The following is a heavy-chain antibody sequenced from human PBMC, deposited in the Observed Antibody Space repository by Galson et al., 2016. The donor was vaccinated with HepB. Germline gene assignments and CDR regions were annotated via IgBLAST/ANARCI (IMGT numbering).Heavy chain of an antibody. V-gene: IGHV3-33*01. CDR3: ARQLMTTNEIFDY. CDR1: GFTFRTYV. Sequence: SLRLSCAASGFTFRTYVMHWVRQAPGKGLEWVAGIGHDANKEYFMESAKGRFTVSRGNSKNSLYLQMNSLSDEDAAVYYCARQLMTTNEIFDYWGQGTLVTVSS. CDR2: IGHDANKE. J-gene: IGHJ4*02. D-gene: IGHD1-1*01.